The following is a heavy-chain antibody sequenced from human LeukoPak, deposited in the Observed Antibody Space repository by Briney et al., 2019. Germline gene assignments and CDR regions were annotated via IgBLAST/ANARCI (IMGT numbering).Heavy chain of an antibody. J-gene: IGHJ4*02. Sequence: GGSLRLSCAASGFTVSSHDMRWVRQAPGKGLEWVSVIYMGGNTFYADSVKGRFTISRHTSKNTLYLQMNSLRAEDTAVYYCARVGDEVAYTRGYLDYWGQGTLVTVSS. CDR1: GFTVSSHD. CDR3: ARVGDEVAYTRGYLDY. CDR2: IYMGGNT. D-gene: IGHD3-16*01. V-gene: IGHV3-53*04.